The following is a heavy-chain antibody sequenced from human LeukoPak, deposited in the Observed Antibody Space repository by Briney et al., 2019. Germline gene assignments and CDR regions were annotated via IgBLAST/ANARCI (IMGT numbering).Heavy chain of an antibody. CDR3: ARAAWNGGGGFDP. Sequence: SETLSLTCAVYNGSFSGYYWSWIRQSPGNGLEWIGEVNPGGNTNYNPSLRSRVTISLDTFKNHFSLKLRSVTAADTAVYNCARAAWNGGGGFDPWGQGTLVTVSS. CDR2: VNPGGNT. V-gene: IGHV4-34*01. CDR1: NGSFSGYY. D-gene: IGHD2-8*01. J-gene: IGHJ5*02.